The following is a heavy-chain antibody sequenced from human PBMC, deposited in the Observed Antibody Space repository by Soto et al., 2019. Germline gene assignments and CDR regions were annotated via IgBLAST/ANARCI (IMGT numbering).Heavy chain of an antibody. CDR1: GLRFSTYG. V-gene: IGHV3-30*03. Sequence: GGSLSLSCAASGLRFSTYGMHWVRQAPGKGLEWVGFITTDGSNQYYSDSVTGRFTISRDNSKNTLYLQMNSLRAEDTAVFYCARSPAATGTSWLDPWGQGTLVTV. J-gene: IGHJ5*02. CDR3: ARSPAATGTSWLDP. CDR2: ITTDGSNQ. D-gene: IGHD6-13*01.